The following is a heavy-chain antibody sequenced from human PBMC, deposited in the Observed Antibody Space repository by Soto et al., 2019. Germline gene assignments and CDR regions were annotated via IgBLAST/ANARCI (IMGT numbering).Heavy chain of an antibody. CDR3: AREGLVLVPTTVNSDYYYYAMDV. V-gene: IGHV1-3*01. D-gene: IGHD2-2*01. CDR1: GYTFTSYA. CDR2: INAGNGNT. J-gene: IGHJ6*02. Sequence: GASVKVSCKASGYTFTSYAMHWVRQAPGQRLEWMGWINAGNGNTKYSQKFQGRVTITRDKSASTAYMELSSLRSEDTAVYYCAREGLVLVPTTVNSDYYYYAMDVWGQGTTVTVSS.